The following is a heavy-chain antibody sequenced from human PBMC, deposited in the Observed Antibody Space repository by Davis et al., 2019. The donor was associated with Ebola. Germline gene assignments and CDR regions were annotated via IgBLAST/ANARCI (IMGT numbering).Heavy chain of an antibody. CDR1: GFVFSDFS. CDR2: ITKGSDAI. J-gene: IGHJ4*02. V-gene: IGHV3-48*02. CDR3: ARDRFFAFDF. D-gene: IGHD3/OR15-3a*01. Sequence: PGGSLRLSCAASGFVFSDFSMNWVRQAPGKGLEWITYITKGSDAIHYADSVKGRFTVSRDNAKNSAFLQMSSLRDEDSAVYYCARDRFFAFDFWSQGVHVSVSS.